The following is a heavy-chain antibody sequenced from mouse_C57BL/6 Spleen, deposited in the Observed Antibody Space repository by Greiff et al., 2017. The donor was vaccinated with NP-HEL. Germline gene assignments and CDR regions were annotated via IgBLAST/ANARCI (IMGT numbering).Heavy chain of an antibody. J-gene: IGHJ4*01. CDR2: IYPGDGDT. CDR3: ARNLHSGAMDY. V-gene: IGHV1-82*01. CDR1: GYAFSSSW. Sequence: QVQLQQSGPELVKPGASVKISCKASGYAFSSSWMNWVKQRPGKGLEWIGRIYPGDGDTNYNGKFKGKATLTADKSSSTAYMQLSSLTSEDSAVYFCARNLHSGAMDYWGQGTSVTVSS. D-gene: IGHD5-1*01.